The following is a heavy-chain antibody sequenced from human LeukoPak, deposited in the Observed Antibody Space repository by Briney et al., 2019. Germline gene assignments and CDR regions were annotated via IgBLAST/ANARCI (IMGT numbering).Heavy chain of an antibody. CDR2: IYTSGST. CDR1: GGSVSSGSYY. D-gene: IGHD2-2*01. Sequence: SETLSLTCTVSGGSVSSGSYYWSWTRQPAGKGLEWIGRIYTSGSTNYNPSLKSRVTMSVDTSKNQFSLKLSSVTAADTAVYYCARDPMSYCSSTSCPLGFDPWGQGTLVTVSS. J-gene: IGHJ5*02. V-gene: IGHV4-61*02. CDR3: ARDPMSYCSSTSCPLGFDP.